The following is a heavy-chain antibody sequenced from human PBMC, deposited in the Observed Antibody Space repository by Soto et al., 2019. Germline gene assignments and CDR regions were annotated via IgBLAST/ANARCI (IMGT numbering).Heavy chain of an antibody. CDR2: IYYSGST. D-gene: IGHD3-3*01. CDR1: GGSISSYY. Sequence: PSETLSLTCTVSGGSISSYYWSWIRQPPGKGLEWIGYIYYSGSTNYNPSLKSRVTISVDTSKNQFSLKLSAVTAADSAVYYCARGRTNFWSGINFGPLDYWGQGTLVTVSS. CDR3: ARGRTNFWSGINFGPLDY. J-gene: IGHJ4*02. V-gene: IGHV4-59*01.